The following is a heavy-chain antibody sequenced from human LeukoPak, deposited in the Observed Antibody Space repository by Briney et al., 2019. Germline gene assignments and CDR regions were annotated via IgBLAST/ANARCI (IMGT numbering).Heavy chain of an antibody. V-gene: IGHV4-61*02. CDR1: GGSFTSGNYK. J-gene: IGHJ4*02. CDR2: IYTNGNT. CDR3: ARGSDHAKVGY. D-gene: IGHD1-26*01. Sequence: SQTLPLTCTVSGGSFTSGNYKWSWLRQPAGKGLEWIGRIYTNGNTDYSPSLKSRVTISIDMSKNQFFLKLSSVTAADTAVYYCARGSDHAKVGYWGQGALVTVSS.